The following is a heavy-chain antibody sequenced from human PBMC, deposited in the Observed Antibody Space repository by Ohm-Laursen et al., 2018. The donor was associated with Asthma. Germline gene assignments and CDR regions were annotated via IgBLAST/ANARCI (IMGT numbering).Heavy chain of an antibody. V-gene: IGHV3-23*01. D-gene: IGHD1-1*01. J-gene: IGHJ4*02. CDR3: AKTTGTSSRTSDY. CDR2: ISGSGDST. CDR1: GFTFSSYA. Sequence: SLRLSCAASGFTFSSYAMSWVRQAPGKGLEWVSTISGSGDSTYYADSVKGRFTISRDNSENTLYLQMNSLRAEDTAVYYCAKTTGTSSRTSDYWGQGTLVTVSS.